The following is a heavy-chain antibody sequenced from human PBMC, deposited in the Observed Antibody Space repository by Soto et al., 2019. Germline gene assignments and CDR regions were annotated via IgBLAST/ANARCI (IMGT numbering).Heavy chain of an antibody. CDR2: IYYSGST. J-gene: IGHJ6*02. CDR1: GGSISSGDYY. D-gene: IGHD3-9*01. CDR3: ARTYYDILTGYADYYYGMDV. V-gene: IGHV4-30-4*01. Sequence: SETLSLTCTVSGGSISSGDYYWSWIRQPPGKGLEWIGYIYYSGSTYYNPSLKSRVTISLDTSKNQFSLKLSSVTAADTAVYYCARTYYDILTGYADYYYGMDVWGQGTTVTVSS.